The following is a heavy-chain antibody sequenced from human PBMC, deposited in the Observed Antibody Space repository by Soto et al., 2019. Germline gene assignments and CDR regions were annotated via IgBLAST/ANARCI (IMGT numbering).Heavy chain of an antibody. Sequence: SETPSLTCTVSGVSINSYYWTWIRQPPGKELEWIGYIHYTGRTNCNPSLRSRITMSVDTSKNQFSLRLSSVTAADTAIYCCARDLTIGGFFDPWGQGTLVTVSS. CDR3: ARDLTIGGFFDP. V-gene: IGHV4-59*01. CDR2: IHYTGRT. J-gene: IGHJ5*02. CDR1: GVSINSYY. D-gene: IGHD3-10*01.